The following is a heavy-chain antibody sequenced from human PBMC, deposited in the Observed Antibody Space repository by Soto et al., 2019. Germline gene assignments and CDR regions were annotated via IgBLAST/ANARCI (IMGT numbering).Heavy chain of an antibody. CDR2: ISAYNGNT. CDR1: GYTFTSYG. J-gene: IGHJ6*02. V-gene: IGHV1-18*01. D-gene: IGHD1-20*01. CDR3: ATDGMDARRRRKNISRNYYYCVMEV. Sequence: ASVKVSCKASGYTFTSYGISWVRQAPGQGLEWMGWISAYNGNTNYAQKLQGRVTMTTDTSTSTAYMELRSPRSDDTAVYYCATDGMDARRRRKNISRNYYYCVMEVWGQGAEGTVSS.